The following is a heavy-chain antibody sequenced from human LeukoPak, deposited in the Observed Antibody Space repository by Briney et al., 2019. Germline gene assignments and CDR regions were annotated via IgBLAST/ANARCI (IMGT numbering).Heavy chain of an antibody. CDR3: ARDNSQYYYGSGSPMDV. J-gene: IGHJ6*02. Sequence: ASVKVSCKASGYTFTSYYMHWVRQAPGQGLEWMGIINPSGGSTSYAQKFQGRVTMTRDTSTSTVYMELSSLRSEDTAVYYCARDNSQYYYGSGSPMDVWGQGTTITVSS. CDR2: INPSGGST. V-gene: IGHV1-46*01. D-gene: IGHD3-10*01. CDR1: GYTFTSYY.